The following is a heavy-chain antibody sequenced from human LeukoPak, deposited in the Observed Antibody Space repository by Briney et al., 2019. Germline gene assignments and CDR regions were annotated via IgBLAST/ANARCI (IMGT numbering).Heavy chain of an antibody. CDR2: ISSSSSYI. CDR1: GFTFSSYS. J-gene: IGHJ4*02. Sequence: GGSLRLSCAASGFTFSSYSMNWVRQAPGKGLEWDSSISSSSSYIYYADSVKGRFTISRDNAKNSLYLQMNSLRAEDTAVYYCASYGDYGYFDYWGQGTLVTVSS. CDR3: ASYGDYGYFDY. D-gene: IGHD4-17*01. V-gene: IGHV3-21*01.